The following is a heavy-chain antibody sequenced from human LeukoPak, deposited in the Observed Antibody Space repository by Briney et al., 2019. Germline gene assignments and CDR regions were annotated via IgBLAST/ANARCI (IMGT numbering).Heavy chain of an antibody. CDR3: ARVGGSMIVVGQVDY. J-gene: IGHJ4*02. V-gene: IGHV3-21*01. CDR1: GFTFSSYS. D-gene: IGHD3-22*01. Sequence: GGSLRLSCAASGFTFSSYSMNWVRQAPGKGLEWVSSISSSSSYIYYADSVKGRFTISRDNAKNSLYLQMNSLRAEDTAVYYCARVGGSMIVVGQVDYWGQGTLVTVSS. CDR2: ISSSSSYI.